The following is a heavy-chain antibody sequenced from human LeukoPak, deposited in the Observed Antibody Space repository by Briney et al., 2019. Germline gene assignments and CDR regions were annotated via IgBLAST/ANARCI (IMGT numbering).Heavy chain of an antibody. CDR3: ATGDPITMVRGVISPMFDY. D-gene: IGHD3-10*01. J-gene: IGHJ4*02. V-gene: IGHV1-24*01. CDR1: GYTLTELS. CDR2: FDPEDGET. Sequence: ASVKVSCKVSGYTLTELSMHWVRQAPGKGLEWMGGFDPEDGETIYAQKFQGRVTMTEDTSTDTAYMELSRLRSEDTAVYYCATGDPITMVRGVISPMFDYWGQGTLVTVSS.